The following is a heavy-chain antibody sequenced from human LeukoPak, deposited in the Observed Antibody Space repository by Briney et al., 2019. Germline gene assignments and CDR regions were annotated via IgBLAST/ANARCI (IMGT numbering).Heavy chain of an antibody. CDR3: AKDVASGTYYDY. V-gene: IGHV3-23*01. CDR2: IGESGSYT. CDR1: GFTFSTYG. J-gene: IGHJ4*02. Sequence: PGGSLRLSCAASGFTFSTYGMHWVRQAPGRGLDWVSSIGESGSYTYYADSVKGRFTVSRDNSESTLYLQMSSLRAEDTALYYCAKDVASGTYYDYWGQGTLVTVSS. D-gene: IGHD1-26*01.